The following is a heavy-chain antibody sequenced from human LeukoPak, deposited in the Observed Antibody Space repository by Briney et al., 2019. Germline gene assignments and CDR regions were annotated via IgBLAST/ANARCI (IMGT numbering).Heavy chain of an antibody. D-gene: IGHD6-19*01. J-gene: IGHJ6*03. CDR3: ARLGGSGEGGDYYYYYMDV. CDR1: GYTFTSYD. Sequence: ASVKVSCKASGYTFTSYDINWVRQATGQGLEWMGWMNPNSGNTGYAQKFQGRVTMTRNTSISTAYMELSSLRSEDTAVYYCARLGGSGEGGDYYYYYMDVWGKGTTVTISS. CDR2: MNPNSGNT. V-gene: IGHV1-8*01.